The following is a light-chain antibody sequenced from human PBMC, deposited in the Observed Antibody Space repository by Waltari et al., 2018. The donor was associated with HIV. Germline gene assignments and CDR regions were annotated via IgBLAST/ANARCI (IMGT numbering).Light chain of an antibody. CDR2: QAS. CDR1: QTISGW. V-gene: IGKV1-5*03. Sequence: DIQMTQSPPALSASVGDRVTITGRASQTISGWLVWYQQKPGKAPKLLIYQASTLDTGVPSRFSGSRSGTEFTLTISSLQPDDFATYYCQQYKSYPYTFAQGTKLEIK. CDR3: QQYKSYPYT. J-gene: IGKJ2*01.